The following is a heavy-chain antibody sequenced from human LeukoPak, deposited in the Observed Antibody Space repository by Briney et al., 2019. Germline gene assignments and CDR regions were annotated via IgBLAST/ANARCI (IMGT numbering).Heavy chain of an antibody. J-gene: IGHJ4*02. CDR2: ISAYNGNT. Sequence: ASVKVSCKASGYTFTSYGISWARQAPGQGLEWMGWISAYNGNTNYAQKLQGRVTMTTDTSTSTAYMELRSLRSDDTAVYYCARVGYYGSGSYGGLGYWGQGTLVTVSS. V-gene: IGHV1-18*01. CDR1: GYTFTSYG. CDR3: ARVGYYGSGSYGGLGY. D-gene: IGHD3-10*01.